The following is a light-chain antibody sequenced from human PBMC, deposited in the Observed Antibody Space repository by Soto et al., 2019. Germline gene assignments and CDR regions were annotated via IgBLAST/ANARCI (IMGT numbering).Light chain of an antibody. CDR3: QQYGGSPQRT. CDR1: QSVSSY. CDR2: GAS. V-gene: IGKV3-20*01. Sequence: EIVLTQSPGTLSLSPGERATLSCRASQSVSSYLAWYQQKPGQAPRLLIYGASSRATGIPDRFSGSGSGTDFTLNISRLEPEDFAVYYCQQYGGSPQRTFGQGTKLDIK. J-gene: IGKJ1*01.